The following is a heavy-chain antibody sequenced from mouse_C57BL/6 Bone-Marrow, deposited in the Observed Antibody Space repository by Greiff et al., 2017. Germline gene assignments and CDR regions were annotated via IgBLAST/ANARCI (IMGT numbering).Heavy chain of an antibody. Sequence: QVQLQQSGPGLVQPSQSLSITCTVSGFSLTSYGVHWVRQSPGKGLEWLGVIWSGGSTDYNAAFISRLSISKDNSKSQVFFKMNSLQADDTAIYYCASSMMVTPWFAYWGQGTLVTVSA. CDR3: ASSMMVTPWFAY. J-gene: IGHJ3*01. CDR1: GFSLTSYG. V-gene: IGHV2-2*01. CDR2: IWSGGST. D-gene: IGHD2-3*01.